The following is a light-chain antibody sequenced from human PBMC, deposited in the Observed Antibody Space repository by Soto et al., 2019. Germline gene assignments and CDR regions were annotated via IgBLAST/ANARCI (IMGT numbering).Light chain of an antibody. CDR2: AAS. CDR1: QSISSY. CDR3: QQSYSTQLT. J-gene: IGKJ4*01. Sequence: DIQMTQSPSSLSASVGDRVTITCRASQSISSYLNWYQQKPGKAPKLLIYAASSLQSGVPSRFSGSGSRTDFTLTISSLQPEDFATYYCQQSYSTQLTFGGGTKVEIK. V-gene: IGKV1-39*01.